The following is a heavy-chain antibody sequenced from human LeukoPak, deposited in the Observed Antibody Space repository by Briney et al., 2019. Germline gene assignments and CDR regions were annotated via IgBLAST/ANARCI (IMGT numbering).Heavy chain of an antibody. D-gene: IGHD2-2*02. V-gene: IGHV4-34*01. CDR3: ARGGIGYCSSTSCYTRGGWFDP. CDR2: INHSGST. Sequence: SETLSLTCTVSGGSISSYYWSWIRQPPGKGLEWIGEINHSGSTNYNPSLKSRVTISVDTSKNQFSLKLSSVTAADTAVYYCARGGIGYCSSTSCYTRGGWFDPWGQGTLVTVSS. CDR1: GGSISSYY. J-gene: IGHJ5*02.